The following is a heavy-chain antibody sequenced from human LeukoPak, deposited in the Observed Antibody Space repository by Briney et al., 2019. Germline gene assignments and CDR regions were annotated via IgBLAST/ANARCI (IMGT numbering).Heavy chain of an antibody. D-gene: IGHD6-13*01. Sequence: GGSLRLSCVASGFTFSTYWMSWVLQAPGKGPEWVANIKEDGSEKYYVDSLKGRFTISRDNAKNSLYLQMNSLRAEDTAVYYCVRGDSRDYWGQGTLVTVSS. CDR1: GFTFSTYW. J-gene: IGHJ4*02. CDR3: VRGDSRDY. V-gene: IGHV3-7*04. CDR2: IKEDGSEK.